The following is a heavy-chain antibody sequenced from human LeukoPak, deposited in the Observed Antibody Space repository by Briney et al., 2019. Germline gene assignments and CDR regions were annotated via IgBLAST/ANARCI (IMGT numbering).Heavy chain of an antibody. D-gene: IGHD1-26*01. CDR1: GFTFSYYS. J-gene: IGHJ4*02. CDR3: ARDPGRSPDY. V-gene: IGHV3-64*01. CDR2: INSNGDDT. Sequence: PGGSLRLSCAASGFTFSYYSMHWVRQAPGKGLECVSAINSNGDDTYYVNSVKGRFTISRDNSKNTLYLQMGSLRAEDMAVYYCARDPGRSPDYWGQGTLVTVS.